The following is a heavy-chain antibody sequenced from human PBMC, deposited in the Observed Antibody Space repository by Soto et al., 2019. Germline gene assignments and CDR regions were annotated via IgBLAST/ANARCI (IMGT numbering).Heavy chain of an antibody. CDR2: IRRNAYGGTT. D-gene: IGHD3-16*01. Sequence: GCLQPVCATSGSPCGDYALSWVRQAPGKGLEWVGFIRRNAYGGTTDYAASVKGRFTISRDDSKSIAYLQMNSLRTEDTDLYYCTRASSLDFDFWGQVTLVTVSS. CDR3: TRASSLDFDF. CDR1: GSPCGDYA. J-gene: IGHJ4*02. V-gene: IGHV3-49*04.